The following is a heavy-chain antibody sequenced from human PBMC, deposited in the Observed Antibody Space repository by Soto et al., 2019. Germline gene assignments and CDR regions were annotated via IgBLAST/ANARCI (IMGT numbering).Heavy chain of an antibody. CDR1: GYTFTSYG. CDR3: AGGFPIIAAAGPFFDY. J-gene: IGHJ4*02. D-gene: IGHD6-13*01. CDR2: ISAYNGNT. V-gene: IGHV1-18*01. Sequence: ASVKVSCKASGYTFTSYGISWVRQAPGQGLEWMGWISAYNGNTNYAQKLQGRVTMTTDTSTSTANMELRSLRSDDTAVYYCAGGFPIIAAAGPFFDYWGQGPLVTVSS.